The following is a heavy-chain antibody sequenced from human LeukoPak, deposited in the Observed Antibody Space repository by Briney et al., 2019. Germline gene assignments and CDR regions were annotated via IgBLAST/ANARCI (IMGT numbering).Heavy chain of an antibody. CDR2: IHLHSGDT. CDR3: ARDILTGPTNWFDP. J-gene: IGHJ5*02. Sequence: WIHLHSGDTGYAQKFQGRVTMTRDTSISTAYMELSSLRSEDTAVYYCARDILTGPTNWFDPWGQGTLVTVSS. V-gene: IGHV1-8*01. D-gene: IGHD3-9*01.